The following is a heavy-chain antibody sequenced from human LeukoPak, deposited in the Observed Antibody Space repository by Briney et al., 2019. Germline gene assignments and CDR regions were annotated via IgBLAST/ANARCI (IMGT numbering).Heavy chain of an antibody. Sequence: PGGSLRLSCAASGFTFSDYSIHWVRRAPGKGLEWVSYISGSSITIHYADSVKGRFIISRDNAKNSLYLQMNSVRDEDTAVYYCARYLHDYGSSGFAYWGQGTLVTVSS. D-gene: IGHD3-22*01. CDR3: ARYLHDYGSSGFAY. CDR2: ISGSSITI. V-gene: IGHV3-48*02. J-gene: IGHJ4*02. CDR1: GFTFSDYS.